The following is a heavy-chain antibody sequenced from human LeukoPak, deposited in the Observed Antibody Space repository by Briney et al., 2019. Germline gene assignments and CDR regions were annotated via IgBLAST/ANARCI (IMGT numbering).Heavy chain of an antibody. J-gene: IGHJ5*02. Sequence: GGSLRLSCAASGFTFSNYWMHWVRQGPGKGLVWVSRLNSDGRTTTYADSVKGRFTISRDNAKNTLYLQMNSLRADDTAVYYCARGSDETVTISGWFDPWGQGTLVTVSS. CDR1: GFTFSNYW. CDR3: ARGSDETVTISGWFDP. CDR2: LNSDGRTT. V-gene: IGHV3-74*01. D-gene: IGHD4-17*01.